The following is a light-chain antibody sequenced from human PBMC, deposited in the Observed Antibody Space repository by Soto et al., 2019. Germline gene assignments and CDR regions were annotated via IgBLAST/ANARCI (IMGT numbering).Light chain of an antibody. CDR2: DVN. CDR1: SSDIGGYYY. V-gene: IGLV2-14*01. Sequence: QSALTQPASVSGSPGQSITISCTGSSSDIGGYYYVSWYQQHSGKAPKLMIYDVNNRPSGVSNRFSGSKSGNTASLTISGLQAEDEADYYCSSYTSSSTRVFGGGTQLTVL. J-gene: IGLJ3*02. CDR3: SSYTSSSTRV.